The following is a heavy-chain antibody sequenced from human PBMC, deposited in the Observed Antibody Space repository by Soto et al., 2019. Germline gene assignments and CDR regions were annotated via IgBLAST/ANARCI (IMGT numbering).Heavy chain of an antibody. CDR2: INSDGSST. CDR1: GFTFSSYC. Sequence: GGSLRLSCAASGFTFSSYCMHWVRQAPGKGLVWVSRINSDGSSTSYADSVKGRFTISRDNAKNTLYLQMNSLRAEDKAVYYCARCRRGDSRCDDAFDIWGQGTMVTVSS. V-gene: IGHV3-74*01. D-gene: IGHD5-12*01. CDR3: ARCRRGDSRCDDAFDI. J-gene: IGHJ3*02.